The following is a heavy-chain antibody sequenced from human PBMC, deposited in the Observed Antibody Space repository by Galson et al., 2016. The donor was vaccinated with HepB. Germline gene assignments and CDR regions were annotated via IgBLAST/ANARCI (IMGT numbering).Heavy chain of an antibody. V-gene: IGHV1-46*01. CDR3: ARDDDDGGIDY. D-gene: IGHD4-23*01. CDR2: IYPSGGST. J-gene: IGHJ4*01. CDR1: GYTFTTYY. Sequence: SVKVSCKASGYTFTTYYLHWVRQAPGQGLEWMGVIYPSGGSTTSAQKFQGRVTMTRDTSTSTVYMELNSLRSEDTAVYYCARDDDDGGIDYWGRGTLVTVSS.